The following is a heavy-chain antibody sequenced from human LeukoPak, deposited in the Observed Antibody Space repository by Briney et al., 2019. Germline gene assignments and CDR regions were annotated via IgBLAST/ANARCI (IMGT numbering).Heavy chain of an antibody. CDR1: GYTFTSYG. CDR2: ISAYNGNT. CDR3: ARATLPHYDSSGYPFDY. D-gene: IGHD3-22*01. V-gene: IGHV1-18*01. J-gene: IGHJ4*02. Sequence: GASVKVSCKASGYTFTSYGISWVRQARGQGLEWMGWISAYNGNTNYAQKLQGRVTMTTDTSTSTAYMELRSLRSDDTAVYYCARATLPHYDSSGYPFDYWGQGTLVTVSS.